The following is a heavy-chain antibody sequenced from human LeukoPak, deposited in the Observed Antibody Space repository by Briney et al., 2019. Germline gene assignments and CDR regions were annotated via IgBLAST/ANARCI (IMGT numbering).Heavy chain of an antibody. D-gene: IGHD2-2*01. CDR2: ITGSSDSI. Sequence: GGSLRLSCAASGFTFSSYAMEWVRQAPGKGLEWVSSITGSSDSIYYADSVKGRFTISRDNAKNSVYLQMNSLRAEDTAVYYCARLVCSTIPCYGKFYFDSWGQGTLVPVSS. V-gene: IGHV3-21*01. J-gene: IGHJ4*02. CDR3: ARLVCSTIPCYGKFYFDS. CDR1: GFTFSSYA.